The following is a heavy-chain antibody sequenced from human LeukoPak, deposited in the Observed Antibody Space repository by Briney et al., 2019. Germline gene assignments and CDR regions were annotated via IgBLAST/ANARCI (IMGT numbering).Heavy chain of an antibody. CDR3: AKDAGSGYDYFSYYFDY. V-gene: IGHV3-23*01. CDR2: ISGTAFST. Sequence: GGSLRLSCAASGFTFSSYGMSWVRQAPGKGLEWVSIISGTAFSTYYADSVRGRFTISRDNSKNTLYLQMNSLRAEDTAVYYCAKDAGSGYDYFSYYFDYWGQGTLVTVSS. CDR1: GFTFSSYG. J-gene: IGHJ4*02. D-gene: IGHD5-12*01.